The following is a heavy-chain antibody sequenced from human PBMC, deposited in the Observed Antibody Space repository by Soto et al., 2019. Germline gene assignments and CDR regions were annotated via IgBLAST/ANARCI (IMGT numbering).Heavy chain of an antibody. Sequence: QVQLQESGPGLVKPSQTLSLTCTVSGGSISSGTYYWSWIRQHPGKGLEWIGYIYYSGNTFYNPSLKSRVTISVDTSKNQFSLKLSSVTAADTAVYFCASVVYAFANDCWGQGTLVTVSS. J-gene: IGHJ4*02. CDR1: GGSISSGTYY. V-gene: IGHV4-31*03. D-gene: IGHD3-16*01. CDR3: ASVVYAFANDC. CDR2: IYYSGNT.